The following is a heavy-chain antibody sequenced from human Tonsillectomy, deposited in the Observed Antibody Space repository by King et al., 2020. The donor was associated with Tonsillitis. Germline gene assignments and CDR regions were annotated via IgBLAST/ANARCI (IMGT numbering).Heavy chain of an antibody. D-gene: IGHD3-9*01. CDR1: GFTFSSYG. V-gene: IGHV3-30*18. CDR3: AKDDWAYFAWLFPQPPRYYYGMDV. CDR2: ISYDGSNK. J-gene: IGHJ6*02. Sequence: QLVQSGGGVVQPGRSLRLSCAASGFTFSSYGMHWVRQAPGKGLEWVAVISYDGSNKYYADSVKGRFTISRDNSKNTLYLQMNSLRAEDTAVYYCAKDDWAYFAWLFPQPPRYYYGMDVWGQGTTVTVSS.